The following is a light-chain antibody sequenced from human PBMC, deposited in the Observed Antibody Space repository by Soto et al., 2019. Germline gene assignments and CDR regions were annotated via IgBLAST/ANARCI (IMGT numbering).Light chain of an antibody. V-gene: IGKV3-15*01. J-gene: IGKJ2*01. CDR1: QSVSNA. Sequence: ELVMTQSPGTLSVSPLERATLPCRASQSVSNALAWYQQKPGQAPRLLIYGASTRATGIPARFSGTGSGTEFALTISSLQSEDFAVYFCQHYNDWPYTFGQGTKVDIK. CDR2: GAS. CDR3: QHYNDWPYT.